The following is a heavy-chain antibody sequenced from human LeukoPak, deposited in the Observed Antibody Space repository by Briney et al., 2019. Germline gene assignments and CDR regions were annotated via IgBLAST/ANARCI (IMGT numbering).Heavy chain of an antibody. D-gene: IGHD2-2*01. CDR2: IYHSGST. CDR3: ARTIVVVPAATDGVHNWFDP. J-gene: IGHJ5*02. V-gene: IGHV4-30-2*01. Sequence: SETLSLTCTVSGGSISSSSYYWGWIRQPPGKGLEWIGYIYHSGSTYYNPSLKSRVTISVDRSKNQFSLKLSSVTAADTAVYYCARTIVVVPAATDGVHNWFDPWGQGTLVTVSS. CDR1: GGSISSSSYY.